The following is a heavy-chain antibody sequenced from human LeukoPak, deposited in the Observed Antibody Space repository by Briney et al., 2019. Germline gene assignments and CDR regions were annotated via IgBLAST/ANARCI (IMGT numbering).Heavy chain of an antibody. Sequence: PSETLSLTCTVSGGSLSSGSYYWSWIRQPAGKGLEWIGRIYTSGCTTYNPSLNSRATISVDTSKNQFSLKLSSVTAADTAVYYCARDEQVYDYVWGSYRELVAFDIWGQGTMVTVSS. J-gene: IGHJ3*02. CDR1: GGSLSSGSYY. CDR3: ARDEQVYDYVWGSYRELVAFDI. CDR2: IYTSGCT. D-gene: IGHD3-16*01. V-gene: IGHV4-61*02.